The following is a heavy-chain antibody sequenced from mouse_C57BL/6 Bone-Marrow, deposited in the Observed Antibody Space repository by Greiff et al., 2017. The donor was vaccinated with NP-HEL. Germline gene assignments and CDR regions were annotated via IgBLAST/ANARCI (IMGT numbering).Heavy chain of an antibody. Sequence: QVQLQQSGAELVKPGASVKMSCKASGYTFTSYWITWVKQRPGQGLEWIGDIYPGSGSTNYNEKFKSKATLTVDTSSSTAYMQLSSLTSEDSAVYYCARWGGYYGSLYYFDYWGQGTTLTVSS. CDR2: IYPGSGST. V-gene: IGHV1-55*01. J-gene: IGHJ2*01. CDR1: GYTFTSYW. CDR3: ARWGGYYGSLYYFDY. D-gene: IGHD1-1*01.